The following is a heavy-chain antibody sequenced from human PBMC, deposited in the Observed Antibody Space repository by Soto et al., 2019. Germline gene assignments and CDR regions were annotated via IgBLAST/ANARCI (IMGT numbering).Heavy chain of an antibody. V-gene: IGHV1-69*04. Sequence: QVQLVQSGAEVRKPGSSVRVSCKASGGTITYSTFNWLRQAPGQGLEWLGKVIAVLNIPNYAQNFKGRITISADKSTNTVYIELSSLTSDDTAIYYCARDGCSAGSCPPGGWLDPWGQGTLVTVSS. CDR2: VIAVLNIP. CDR1: GGTITYST. D-gene: IGHD3-16*01. CDR3: ARDGCSAGSCPPGGWLDP. J-gene: IGHJ5*02.